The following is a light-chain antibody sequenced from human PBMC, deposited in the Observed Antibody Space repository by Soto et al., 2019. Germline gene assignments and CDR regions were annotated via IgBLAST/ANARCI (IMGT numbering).Light chain of an antibody. Sequence: QAVVTQPASVSGSPGQSITISCSGTNSDIGAYDYVSWYQQHPGKPPKLIIYNVNNRPSGVSFRFSGSKSANTASLTISGLQTEDEADYYCLSHTTRRIYVFGPGTKLTVL. V-gene: IGLV2-14*03. CDR2: NVN. CDR3: LSHTTRRIYV. J-gene: IGLJ1*01. CDR1: NSDIGAYDY.